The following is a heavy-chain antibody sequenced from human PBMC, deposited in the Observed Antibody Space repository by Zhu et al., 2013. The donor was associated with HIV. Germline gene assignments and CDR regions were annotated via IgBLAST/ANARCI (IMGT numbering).Heavy chain of an antibody. CDR1: GGSISSYY. Sequence: QVQLQESGPGLVKPSETLSLTCTVSGGSISSYYWSWIRQPPGKGLEWIGYIYYSGSTNYNPSLKSRVTISVDTSKNQFSLKLSSVTAADTAVYYCARGAHYYDSSGRNAFDIWGQGTMVTVSS. J-gene: IGHJ3*02. CDR2: IYYSGST. CDR3: ARGAHYYDSSGRNAFDI. D-gene: IGHD3-22*01. V-gene: IGHV4-59*01.